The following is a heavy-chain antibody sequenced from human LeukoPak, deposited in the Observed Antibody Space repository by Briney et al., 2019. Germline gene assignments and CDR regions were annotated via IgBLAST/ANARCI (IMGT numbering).Heavy chain of an antibody. CDR3: ARYSVGATKEVDY. CDR1: GYTFTGYY. D-gene: IGHD1-26*01. Sequence: ASVKVSCKASGYTFTGYYMHWVRQAPGQGLEWMGWINPNSGGTNYAQEFQGRVTMTRDTSISTAYMELSRLRSDDTAVYYCARYSVGATKEVDYWGQGTLVTVSS. V-gene: IGHV1-2*02. CDR2: INPNSGGT. J-gene: IGHJ4*02.